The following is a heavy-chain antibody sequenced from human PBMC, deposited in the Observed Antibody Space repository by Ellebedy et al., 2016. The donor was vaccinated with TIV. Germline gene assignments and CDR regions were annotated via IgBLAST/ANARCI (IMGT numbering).Heavy chain of an antibody. V-gene: IGHV4-59*01. J-gene: IGHJ2*01. CDR2: MYYKVAT. CDR3: AKDGKNWGPTYGYIHL. D-gene: IGHD7-27*01. Sequence: MPSETLSLTCNVSGASISSYYWSRIRQTPGKGLEWIGYMYYKVATNYNPSLKSRVTISSDTSKNQFSLNLSSVTAADTAVYYCAKDGKNWGPTYGYIHLWGRGTQVTVSS. CDR1: GASISSYY.